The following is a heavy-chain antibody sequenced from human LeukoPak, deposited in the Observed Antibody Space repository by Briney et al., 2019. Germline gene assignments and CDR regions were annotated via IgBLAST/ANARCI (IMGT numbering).Heavy chain of an antibody. J-gene: IGHJ4*02. CDR3: ARHEDTAMVEDY. D-gene: IGHD5-18*01. Sequence: GESLKTSCKGSGYSFTSYWIGWVRQMPGKGLEWMGIIYPGDSHTRYSPSFQGQVTISADKSISTAYLQWSSLKASDSAMYYCARHEDTAMVEDYWGQGTLVTVSS. V-gene: IGHV5-51*01. CDR2: IYPGDSHT. CDR1: GYSFTSYW.